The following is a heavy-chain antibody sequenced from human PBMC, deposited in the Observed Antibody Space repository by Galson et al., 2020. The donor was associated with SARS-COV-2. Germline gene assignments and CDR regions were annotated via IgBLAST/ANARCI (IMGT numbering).Heavy chain of an antibody. D-gene: IGHD3-22*01. V-gene: IGHV2-5*02. CDR1: GFSLSTSGVG. CDR3: AHSEATMIVVAGRGAFDI. CDR2: IYWDDDK. Sequence: KMSGPTLVKPTQTLTLTCTFSGFSLSTSGVGVGWIRQPPGKALEWLALIYWDDDKRYSPSLKSRLTITKDTSKNQVVLTMTNMDPVDTATYYCAHSEATMIVVAGRGAFDIWGQGTMVTVSS. J-gene: IGHJ3*02.